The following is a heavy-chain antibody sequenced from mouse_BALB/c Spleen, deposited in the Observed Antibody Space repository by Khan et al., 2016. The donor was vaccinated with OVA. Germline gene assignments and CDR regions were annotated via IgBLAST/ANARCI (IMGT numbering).Heavy chain of an antibody. J-gene: IGHJ2*01. V-gene: IGHV2-9*02. CDR3: ARLEDI. CDR1: GFSLTSYG. CDR2: IWAGGST. Sequence: VKLEESGPGLVAPSQSLSITCTVSGFSLTSYGVHWVRQPPGKGLEWLGVIWAGGSTNYNSALMSRLSISKDNSKSQVFLKMNRLQTEDTAMYYCARLEDIWGQGTTLTVSS. D-gene: IGHD1-3*01.